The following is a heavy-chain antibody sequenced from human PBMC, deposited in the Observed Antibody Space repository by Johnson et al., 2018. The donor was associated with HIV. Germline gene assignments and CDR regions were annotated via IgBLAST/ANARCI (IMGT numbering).Heavy chain of an antibody. J-gene: IGHJ3*02. V-gene: IGHV3-30*04. Sequence: QVQLVESGGGVVQPGRSLRLSCAASGFTFSSYAMHWVRQAPGKGLEWVAVISYDGSNKYYADSVKGRFTISRDNSKNTLYLQMNSLRAEDTAVYYCARETGDDAFDIWGQWTMVTVSS. CDR3: ARETGDDAFDI. D-gene: IGHD7-27*01. CDR1: GFTFSSYA. CDR2: ISYDGSNK.